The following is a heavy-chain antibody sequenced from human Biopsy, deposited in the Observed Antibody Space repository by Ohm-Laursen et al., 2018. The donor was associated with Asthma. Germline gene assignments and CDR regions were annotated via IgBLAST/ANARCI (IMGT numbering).Heavy chain of an antibody. J-gene: IGHJ4*02. V-gene: IGHV1-69*13. D-gene: IGHD2-2*01. CDR3: ARKAGSCISRTCYSLDF. Sequence: SVKVSCKSLGGTFNTYVIGWVRQAPGQGLEWIGGINSVFGTTTYPQKFQDRVTITADDSTSTVYMGLSSLRSEDTAVYYCARKAGSCISRTCYSLDFWGQGTLVTVSS. CDR2: INSVFGTT. CDR1: GGTFNTYV.